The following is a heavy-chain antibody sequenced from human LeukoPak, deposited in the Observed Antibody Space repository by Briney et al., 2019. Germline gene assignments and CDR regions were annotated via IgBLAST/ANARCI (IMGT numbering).Heavy chain of an antibody. D-gene: IGHD1-26*01. CDR1: GFTFSSYW. CDR3: ARGNSGSSYVEYYYGMDV. J-gene: IGHJ6*02. V-gene: IGHV3-7*05. CDR2: IKQDGSEE. Sequence: GGSLRLSCAASGFTFSSYWMSWVGQAPGKGVEWVANIKQDGSEEYYVDSVKGRFTISRDNSKNTLYLQMNSLRAEDTAVYYCARGNSGSSYVEYYYGMDVWGQGTTVTVSS.